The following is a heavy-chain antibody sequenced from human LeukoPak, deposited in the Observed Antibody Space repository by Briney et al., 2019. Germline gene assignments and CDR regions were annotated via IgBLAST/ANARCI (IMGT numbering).Heavy chain of an antibody. CDR2: IYYSGST. CDR3: AGIVGYCSSTSCSERANWFDP. CDR1: GYSISSSNW. J-gene: IGHJ5*02. Sequence: SETLSLTCAVSGYSISSSNWWGWIRQPPGKGLEWIGYIYYSGSTYYNPSLKSRVTMSVDTSKNQFSLKLSSVTAVDTAVYYCAGIVGYCSSTSCSERANWFDPWGQGTLVTVSS. V-gene: IGHV4-28*01. D-gene: IGHD2-2*01.